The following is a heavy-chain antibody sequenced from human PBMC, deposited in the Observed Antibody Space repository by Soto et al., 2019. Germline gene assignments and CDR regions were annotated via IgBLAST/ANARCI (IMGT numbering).Heavy chain of an antibody. CDR3: TRDDVECSGGSCYGGPMDV. J-gene: IGHJ6*04. V-gene: IGHV3-66*01. CDR1: XXXXXTKX. D-gene: IGHD2-15*01. CDR2: IQSGGST. Sequence: EVQLVESGXXXVQXXXXXXLSCXXXXXXXXTKXXXXXXXAXGKGLEXXXLIQSGGSTYYADSVKGRFTISRDNSENTLFLQMNSLRVEDTAVYYCTRDDVECSGGSCYGGPMDVWGKGTKVTVSA.